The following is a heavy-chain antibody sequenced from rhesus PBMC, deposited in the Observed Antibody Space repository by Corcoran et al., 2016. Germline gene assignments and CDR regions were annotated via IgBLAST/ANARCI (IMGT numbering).Heavy chain of an antibody. J-gene: IGHJ4*01. V-gene: IGHV4-122*02. CDR1: GYSISSGYG. Sequence: QLQLQESGPGLVKPSETLSLTCAVSGYSISSGYGWSWIRTPPGKGLEGIGYISYSGSTRYNPSLKSRVTISRYTSKNQFSLKLSSVTAADTAVYYCARGYSGYSLYFDYWGQGVLVTVSS. CDR3: ARGYSGYSLYFDY. CDR2: ISYSGST. D-gene: IGHD5-24*01.